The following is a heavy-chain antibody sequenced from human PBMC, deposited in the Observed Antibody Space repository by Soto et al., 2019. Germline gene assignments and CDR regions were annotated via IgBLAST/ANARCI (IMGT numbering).Heavy chain of an antibody. CDR2: IIPIFGTA. CDR3: ARDRKDSNYDYAFDI. V-gene: IGHV1-69*13. Sequence: ASVKVSCKASGGTFSRYAISWVRQAPGQGLEWMGGIIPIFGTANYAQKFQGRITITADESTSTAYMELSSLRSEDTAVYYCARDRKDSNYDYAFDIWGQGTMVTVSS. D-gene: IGHD4-4*01. CDR1: GGTFSRYA. J-gene: IGHJ3*02.